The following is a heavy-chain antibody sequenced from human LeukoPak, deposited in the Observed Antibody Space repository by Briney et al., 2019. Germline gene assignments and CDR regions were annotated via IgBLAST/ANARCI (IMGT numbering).Heavy chain of an antibody. J-gene: IGHJ4*02. CDR3: ARGLYSSRVDY. Sequence: ASVKVSCKASGYTFTSYDINCVRQATGQGLEWMGWMNPNSGKAGYAQNFQGRVTITRNTSITTYYMALSSVRSEDPAVYYCARGLYSSRVDYWGQGTMVTVSS. CDR1: GYTFTSYD. CDR2: MNPNSGKA. V-gene: IGHV1-8*03. D-gene: IGHD6-13*01.